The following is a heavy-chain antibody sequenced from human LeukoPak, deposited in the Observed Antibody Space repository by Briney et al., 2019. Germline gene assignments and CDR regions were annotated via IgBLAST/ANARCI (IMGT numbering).Heavy chain of an antibody. D-gene: IGHD2-15*01. CDR2: IIPIFGTA. CDR3: ARDFVDGYCSGGSCHNWFDP. J-gene: IGHJ5*02. CDR1: GGTFSSYA. V-gene: IGHV1-69*13. Sequence: SVKVSCKASGGTFSSYAISWVRQAPGQGLEWMGGIIPIFGTANYAQKFQGRVTITADESTSTAYMELSSLRSEDTAVYYSARDFVDGYCSGGSCHNWFDPWGQGTLVTVSS.